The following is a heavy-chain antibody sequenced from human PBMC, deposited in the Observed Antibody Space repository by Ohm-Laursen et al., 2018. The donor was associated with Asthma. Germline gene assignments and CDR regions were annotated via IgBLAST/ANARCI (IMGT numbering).Heavy chain of an antibody. Sequence: SLRLSCSASGFTFSSYAMSWVRQAPGKGLEWVSGISSSGGSTYYADSVKGRFTISRDNSKNTLYLQMNSLRAEDTAVYYCAKLRLWFGELARWGQGTLVTVSS. D-gene: IGHD3-10*01. CDR2: ISSSGGST. CDR1: GFTFSSYA. CDR3: AKLRLWFGELAR. J-gene: IGHJ4*02. V-gene: IGHV3-23*01.